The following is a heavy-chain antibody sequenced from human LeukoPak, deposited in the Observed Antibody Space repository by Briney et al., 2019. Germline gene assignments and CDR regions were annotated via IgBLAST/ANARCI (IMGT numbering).Heavy chain of an antibody. Sequence: PGGSLRLSCAASGFNFSSYGMHWVRRAPGKGLEWVAFIRYDGSNKYYADSVKGRFTISRDNSKNTLYLQMNSLRAEDTAVYYCAKDRLLWFGELLPPYYFDYWGQGTLVTVSS. V-gene: IGHV3-30*02. CDR3: AKDRLLWFGELLPPYYFDY. J-gene: IGHJ4*02. CDR1: GFNFSSYG. CDR2: IRYDGSNK. D-gene: IGHD3-10*01.